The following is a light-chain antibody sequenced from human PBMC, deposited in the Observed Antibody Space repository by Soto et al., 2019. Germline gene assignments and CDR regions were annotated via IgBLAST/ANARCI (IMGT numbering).Light chain of an antibody. CDR3: QQYNNWPRT. CDR1: QSVSSN. Sequence: EIVMTQSPATLSVSPGEGATLSCRASQSVSSNLAWYQQKPGQAPRLLIYGASTMATGIPASFSGSGSGTEFTLTISSLQSEDFAVYYCQQYNNWPRTFGQGTKVEIK. V-gene: IGKV3-15*01. CDR2: GAS. J-gene: IGKJ1*01.